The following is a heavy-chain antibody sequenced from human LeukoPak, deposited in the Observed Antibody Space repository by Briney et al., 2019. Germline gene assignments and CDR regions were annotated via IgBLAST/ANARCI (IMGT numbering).Heavy chain of an antibody. V-gene: IGHV3-23*01. D-gene: IGHD2-15*01. CDR2: TSGSGGST. J-gene: IGHJ4*02. CDR1: GVTFSSDG. CDR3: AKNGGSQCYSHLDW. Sequence: VGSLRLSCAASGVTFSSDGMTTVRQAPGKGLEWISGTSGSGGSTYSAHSGKGRFTISRDNSKNTLYLQINSLRAEDTAVYYCAKNGGSQCYSHLDWWGQGTLVTVSS.